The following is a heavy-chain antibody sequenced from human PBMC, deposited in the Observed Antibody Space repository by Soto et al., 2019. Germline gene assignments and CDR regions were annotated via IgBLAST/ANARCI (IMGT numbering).Heavy chain of an antibody. CDR3: ARGLGYSGYDPIDY. J-gene: IGHJ4*02. V-gene: IGHV1-69*13. CDR2: IIPIFGTA. CDR1: GGTFSSYA. D-gene: IGHD5-12*01. Sequence: GASVKVSCKASGGTFSSYAISRVRQAPGQGLEWMGGIIPIFGTANYAQKFQGRVTITADESTSTAYMELSSLRSEDTAVYYCARGLGYSGYDPIDYWGQGTLVTVSS.